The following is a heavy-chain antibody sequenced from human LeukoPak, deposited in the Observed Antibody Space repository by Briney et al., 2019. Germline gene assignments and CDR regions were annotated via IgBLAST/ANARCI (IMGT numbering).Heavy chain of an antibody. J-gene: IGHJ6*03. Sequence: PAETLSLTCTVSGGSISTYYWSWIRQSPGKGLECIGYIYYDGSTNYNPSLKSRVTISVDTSKNQFSLKLSSVTAAETAVYYCAREGRYRYGYNEYHLYMDIWGKGTTVTVSS. D-gene: IGHD5-18*01. CDR3: AREGRYRYGYNEYHLYMDI. CDR1: GGSISTYY. CDR2: IYYDGST. V-gene: IGHV4-59*12.